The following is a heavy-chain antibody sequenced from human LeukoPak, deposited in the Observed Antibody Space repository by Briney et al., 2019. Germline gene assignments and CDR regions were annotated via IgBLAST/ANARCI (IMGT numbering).Heavy chain of an antibody. J-gene: IGHJ4*02. D-gene: IGHD1-26*01. Sequence: GGSLRLSCAASGFTFSSYAMHWVRQAPGKGLEWVAVISYDRSNKYYADSVKGRFTISRDNSKNTLYLQMNSLRAEDTAVYYCARESYSGSYSPFDYWGQGTLVTVSS. V-gene: IGHV3-30-3*01. CDR1: GFTFSSYA. CDR3: ARESYSGSYSPFDY. CDR2: ISYDRSNK.